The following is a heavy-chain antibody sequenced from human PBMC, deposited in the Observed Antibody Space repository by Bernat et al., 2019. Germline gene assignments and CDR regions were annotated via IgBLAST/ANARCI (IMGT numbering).Heavy chain of an antibody. V-gene: IGHV3-23*01. J-gene: IGHJ6*02. Sequence: EVQVLESGGGLVQPGGSLRLSCVASGFTFDSCALSWVRQAPGKGLEWVSSISASGGNTYHADSVNGRFSISRDNSKNTVFLQMNSLRAEDTAVYYCAKDHSGYLYYYYYGMDVWGQGTTVTVSS. CDR1: GFTFDSCA. CDR2: ISASGGNT. D-gene: IGHD3-22*01. CDR3: AKDHSGYLYYYYYGMDV.